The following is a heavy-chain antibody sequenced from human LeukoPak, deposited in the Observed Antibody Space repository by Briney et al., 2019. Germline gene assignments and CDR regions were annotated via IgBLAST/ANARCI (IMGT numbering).Heavy chain of an antibody. J-gene: IGHJ6*04. CDR1: GFNFSSYE. CDR2: ISSSGSTI. Sequence: GGSLRLSCAASGFNFSSYEMNWVRQAPGKGLEWVSYISSSGSTIYYADSVKGRFTISRDNAKNSLYLQMNSLRAEDTAVYYCAELGITMIGGVWGKGTTVTISS. V-gene: IGHV3-48*03. CDR3: AELGITMIGGV. D-gene: IGHD3-10*02.